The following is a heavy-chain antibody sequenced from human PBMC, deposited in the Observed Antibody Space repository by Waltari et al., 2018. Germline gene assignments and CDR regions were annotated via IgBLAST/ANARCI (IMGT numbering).Heavy chain of an antibody. CDR2: ISPILGTA. J-gene: IGHJ3*02. D-gene: IGHD3-22*01. V-gene: IGHV1-69*01. CDR3: VVYYYDSSGYYYLENDAFDI. Sequence: QVQLVQSGAEVKKPGSSVKVSCKASGGTFSSYAISWVRQAPGQGLEWMGGISPILGTANYAQKFQGRVTITADEATSTAYMELSSLRSEDTAVYYCVVYYYDSSGYYYLENDAFDIWGQGTMVTVSS. CDR1: GGTFSSYA.